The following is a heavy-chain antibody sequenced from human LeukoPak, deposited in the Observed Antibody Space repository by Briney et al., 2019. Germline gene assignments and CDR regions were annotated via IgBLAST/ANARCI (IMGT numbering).Heavy chain of an antibody. Sequence: GGSLRLSCAASGFTFSSYNMNWVRQAPGKGLEWVSAISGSGGSTYYADSVKGRFTISRDNSRNTLYLQMNSLRDEDTAIYYCAKEGGSSWYPYYFDYWGQGTLVTVSS. V-gene: IGHV3-23*01. J-gene: IGHJ4*02. CDR1: GFTFSSYN. CDR2: ISGSGGST. CDR3: AKEGGSSWYPYYFDY. D-gene: IGHD6-13*01.